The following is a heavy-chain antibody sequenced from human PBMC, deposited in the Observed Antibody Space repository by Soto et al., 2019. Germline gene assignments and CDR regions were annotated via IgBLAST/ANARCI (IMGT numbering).Heavy chain of an antibody. CDR2: ISAYNGNT. D-gene: IGHD2-2*02. CDR1: GYTFTSYG. Sequence: GASVKVSCKASGYTFTSYGISWLRQAPGQGLEWMGWISAYNGNTNYAQKLQGRVTMTTDTSTSTAYIELRSLRSDDTAVYYCARDRGYCSSTSCYTYNWFDPWGQGTLVTVSS. CDR3: ARDRGYCSSTSCYTYNWFDP. J-gene: IGHJ5*02. V-gene: IGHV1-18*01.